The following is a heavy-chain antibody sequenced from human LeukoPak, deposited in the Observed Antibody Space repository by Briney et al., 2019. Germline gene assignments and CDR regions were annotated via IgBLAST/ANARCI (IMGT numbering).Heavy chain of an antibody. J-gene: IGHJ4*02. D-gene: IGHD6-19*01. CDR1: GFTFSRYW. CDR2: IKQDGSER. V-gene: IGHV3-7*04. CDR3: ARSTSWYHKFDY. Sequence: GGSLRLSCAASGFTFSRYWMSWVRQAPGKGLEWVASIKQDGSERYYLDSVKGRFTISSDNAKNSVYVQMNSLRAEDKAVFFCARSTSWYHKFDYWGQGTLVTVSS.